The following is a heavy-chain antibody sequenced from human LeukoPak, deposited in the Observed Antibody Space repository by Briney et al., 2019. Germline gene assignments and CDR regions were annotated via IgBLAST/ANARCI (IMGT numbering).Heavy chain of an antibody. J-gene: IGHJ4*02. CDR2: IYPADSDI. CDR1: GYTFSDLW. CDR3: ARFEVNHADGTTYYYFDY. D-gene: IGHD2/OR15-2a*01. Sequence: GESLKISCKASGYTFSDLWIGWVRQMPGKGLEWMGIIYPADSDIRYGPSFRGQVSLSVDKSTNTAFLQWSSLKASDTAMYYCARFEVNHADGTTYYYFDYWGQGTLVTVSS. V-gene: IGHV5-51*01.